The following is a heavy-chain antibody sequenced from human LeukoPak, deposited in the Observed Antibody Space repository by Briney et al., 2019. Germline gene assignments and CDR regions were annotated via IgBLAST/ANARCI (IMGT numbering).Heavy chain of an antibody. CDR1: RGSISSGGHY. V-gene: IGHV4-31*03. D-gene: IGHD4-17*01. CDR3: ARVSFTYGPLDS. J-gene: IGHJ4*02. Sequence: SETLSLACNVSRGSISSGGHYWSWIRQRPGKGLEWMGYTYFTGSTYYNPSLQSRLIISADTSMTQFSLRLRSVTAADTAVYYCARVSFTYGPLDSWGPGILVTVSS. CDR2: TYFTGST.